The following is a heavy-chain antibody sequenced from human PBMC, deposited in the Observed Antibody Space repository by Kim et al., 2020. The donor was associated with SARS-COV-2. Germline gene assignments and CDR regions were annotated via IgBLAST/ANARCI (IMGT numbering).Heavy chain of an antibody. V-gene: IGHV3-30*18. J-gene: IGHJ4*02. CDR3: AKVQSHAGPFDY. CDR1: GFTFSSYG. D-gene: IGHD3-16*01. Sequence: GGSLRLFCAASGFTFSSYGMHWVRQAPGKGLEWVAVISYDGSNKYYADSVKGRFTISRDNSKNTLYLQMNSLRAEDTAVYYCAKVQSHAGPFDYWGQGTLVTVSS. CDR2: ISYDGSNK.